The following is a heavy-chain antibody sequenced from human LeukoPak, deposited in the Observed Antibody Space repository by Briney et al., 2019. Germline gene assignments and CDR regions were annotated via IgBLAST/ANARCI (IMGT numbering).Heavy chain of an antibody. V-gene: IGHV3-33*01. CDR1: GFTFSSYG. CDR2: IWYDGSNK. D-gene: IGHD1-26*01. J-gene: IGHJ3*02. Sequence: PGGSLRLSCAASGFTFSSYGMHWVRQAPGKGLEWVAVIWYDGSNKYYADSVKGRFTISRDNSKNTLYLQMNSLRAEDTAVYYCATWSPPNEWELRVRDAFDIWGQGTMVTVSS. CDR3: ATWSPPNEWELRVRDAFDI.